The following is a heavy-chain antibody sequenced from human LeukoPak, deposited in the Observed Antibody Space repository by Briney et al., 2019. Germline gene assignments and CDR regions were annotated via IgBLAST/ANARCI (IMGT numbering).Heavy chain of an antibody. V-gene: IGHV3-11*01. Sequence: GGSLRLSCAASGFTFSDYYMSWIRQAPGKGLEWVSYISSSGSTIYYADSVKGRFTISRDNAKNSLYLQMNSLRAEDTAVYYCARVQLHIVVVSAFDYWGQGTLVTVSS. D-gene: IGHD2-21*01. CDR3: ARVQLHIVVVSAFDY. CDR1: GFTFSDYY. CDR2: ISSSGSTI. J-gene: IGHJ4*02.